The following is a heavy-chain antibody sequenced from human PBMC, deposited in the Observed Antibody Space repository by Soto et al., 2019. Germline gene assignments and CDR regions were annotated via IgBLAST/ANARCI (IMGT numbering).Heavy chain of an antibody. CDR1: GGIFSTYA. D-gene: IGHD3-10*01. CDR2: IIPIFGTP. Sequence: QVQVIQSGAEVKKPGSSVKVSCQDSGGIFSTYAISWLRQTPGQGLEWMGGIIPIFGTPNYAQNFQGRVTITADETTSTAYMELSGLRSEDTAVYYCARDRDSYGSGNYYNRIDFWGQGSLVTFSS. V-gene: IGHV1-69*01. CDR3: ARDRDSYGSGNYYNRIDF. J-gene: IGHJ4*02.